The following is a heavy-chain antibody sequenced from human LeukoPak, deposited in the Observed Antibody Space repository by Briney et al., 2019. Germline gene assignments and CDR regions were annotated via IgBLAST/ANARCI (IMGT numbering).Heavy chain of an antibody. CDR2: IYTSGST. CDR1: GGSISSYY. CDR3: AREGYCSSTSCFHPNYYYGMGV. D-gene: IGHD2-2*01. J-gene: IGHJ6*02. V-gene: IGHV4-4*07. Sequence: SETLSLTCTVSGGSISSYYWSWIRQPAGKGLERIGRIYTSGSTNYNPSLKSRVTMSVDTSKNQFSLKLSSVTAADTAVYYCAREGYCSSTSCFHPNYYYGMGVWGQGTTVTVSS.